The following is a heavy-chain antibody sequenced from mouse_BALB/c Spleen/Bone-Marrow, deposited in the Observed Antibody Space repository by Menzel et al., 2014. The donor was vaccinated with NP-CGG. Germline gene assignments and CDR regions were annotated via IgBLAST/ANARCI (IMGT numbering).Heavy chain of an antibody. CDR2: IRPNSGNT. CDR3: AREKIYGNYLWYFDV. Sequence: LVESGSVLVRPGASVKLSCKASGYTFTSSWMHWAKQRPGQGLEWIGEIRPNSGNTNYNEKFKGKATLTVDTSSSTAYVDLSSLTSEDSAVYYCAREKIYGNYLWYFDVWGAGTTVTVSS. J-gene: IGHJ1*01. CDR1: GYTFTSSW. V-gene: IGHV1S130*01. D-gene: IGHD2-1*01.